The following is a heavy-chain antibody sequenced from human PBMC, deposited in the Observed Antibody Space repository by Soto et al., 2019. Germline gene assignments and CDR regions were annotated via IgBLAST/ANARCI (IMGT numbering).Heavy chain of an antibody. CDR3: VRGLRYSGMDV. CDR1: GGSFSAYY. D-gene: IGHD2-15*01. J-gene: IGHJ6*02. Sequence: QVQLQQWGAGLLKPSETLSVTCAVSGGSFSAYYWTWIRQPPGRGLEWIGEIDHSGSTNYNPSLEGRVTMSIDTAKNRFSLNVTSVTAADTAVYYCVRGLRYSGMDVWGQGTTVTVS. V-gene: IGHV4-34*01. CDR2: IDHSGST.